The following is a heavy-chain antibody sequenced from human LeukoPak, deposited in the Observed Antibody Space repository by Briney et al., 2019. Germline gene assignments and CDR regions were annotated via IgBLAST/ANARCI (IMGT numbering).Heavy chain of an antibody. CDR2: INHSGST. CDR3: ARHHLGVVVPAGGYYFDY. CDR1: GGSFSGYY. J-gene: IGHJ4*02. Sequence: SETLSLTCAVYGGSFSGYYWSWIRQPPGKGLEWIGEINHSGSTNYNPSLKSRVTISVDTSKNQFSLKLSSVTAADTAVYYCARHHLGVVVPAGGYYFDYWGQGTLVTVSS. V-gene: IGHV4-34*01. D-gene: IGHD2-2*01.